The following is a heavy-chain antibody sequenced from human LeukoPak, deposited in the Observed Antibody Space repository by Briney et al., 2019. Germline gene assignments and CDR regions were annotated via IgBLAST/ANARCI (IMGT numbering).Heavy chain of an antibody. J-gene: IGHJ5*01. V-gene: IGHV3-23*01. CDR1: GFIFSDYA. D-gene: IGHD3-3*01. Sequence: GGSLRLSCTTSGFIFSDYAMTWVRQAPGKGLEWVSIITGSGLTTYYAESVKGRFTISRDNSKNTLYLQMPSLRAEDTAIYYCAKVEASDVWSSCDSWGQGTLVTVSS. CDR2: ITGSGLTT. CDR3: AKVEASDVWSSCDS.